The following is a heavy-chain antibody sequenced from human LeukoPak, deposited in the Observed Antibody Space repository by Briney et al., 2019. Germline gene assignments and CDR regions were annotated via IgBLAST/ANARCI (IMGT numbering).Heavy chain of an antibody. Sequence: PSETLSLTCTVPGGSIRSYYWSWIRQPPGKAREWWGYIYYSGSTNYNPSLKSRVTISVDTSKNHFSLQLSSVTAADTAVYYCASLYCSGGSCSFDYWGEGTVVTVSS. CDR1: GGSIRSYY. CDR3: ASLYCSGGSCSFDY. J-gene: IGHJ4*02. D-gene: IGHD2-15*01. CDR2: IYYSGST. V-gene: IGHV4-59*08.